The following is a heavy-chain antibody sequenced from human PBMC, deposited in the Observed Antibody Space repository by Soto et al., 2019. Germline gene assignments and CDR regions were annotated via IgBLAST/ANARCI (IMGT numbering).Heavy chain of an antibody. V-gene: IGHV2-5*02. D-gene: IGHD1-26*01. Sequence: QITLKESGPSLVRPTETLTLTCTFSGFSLITGVGVGWVRQPPGKALEWLAVIFWDKNDYYRPSLQTRVTISXAXSXDXXVLPLTNMDPEDTATYFCTQIYGSGSWGWYFHSWGQGTLVTVSS. J-gene: IGHJ4*02. CDR3: TQIYGSGSWGWYFHS. CDR1: GFSLITGVG. CDR2: IFWDKND.